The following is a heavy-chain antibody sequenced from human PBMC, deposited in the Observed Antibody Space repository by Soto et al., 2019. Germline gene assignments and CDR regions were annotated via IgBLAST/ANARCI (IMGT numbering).Heavy chain of an antibody. Sequence: GGSLRLSCAASGFTFSGSAMHCVRQASGKGLEWVGRIRSKANSYATAYAASVKGRFTISRDDSKNTAYLQMNSLKTEDTAVYYCTTLSGSYYNVDYWGQGTLVTVSS. CDR1: GFTFSGSA. J-gene: IGHJ4*02. D-gene: IGHD3-10*01. V-gene: IGHV3-73*01. CDR3: TTLSGSYYNVDY. CDR2: IRSKANSYAT.